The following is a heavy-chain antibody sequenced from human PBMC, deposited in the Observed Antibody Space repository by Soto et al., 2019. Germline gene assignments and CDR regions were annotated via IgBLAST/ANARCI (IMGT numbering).Heavy chain of an antibody. V-gene: IGHV3-30*18. CDR2: ISVNGIKE. CDR3: VKALPSGGRLGEREFDY. CDR1: GFTFSTHG. D-gene: IGHD1-26*01. J-gene: IGHJ4*02. Sequence: QVQLVESGGGVVQPGRPLRLSCVASGFTFSTHGMHWVRQAPGKGPEWVATISVNGIKEYYVDSVKGRFTISRDDSKNTLYLQMNSLRADDTAVYFCVKALPSGGRLGEREFDYWGQGALVTVSS.